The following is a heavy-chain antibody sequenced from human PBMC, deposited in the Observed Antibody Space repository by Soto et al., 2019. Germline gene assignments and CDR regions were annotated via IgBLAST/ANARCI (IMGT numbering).Heavy chain of an antibody. Sequence: QVQLVQSGAEVKKSGASVKVSCKASGYTFTNYAMHWVRQAPGQRLEWMGWINAGNGNTKYSQQFQGRVTITRDTSASTAYMELSSLRSEDTAVYYCARAAYCGSDSCSDAFEIWGQGTVVTVSS. V-gene: IGHV1-3*01. CDR2: INAGNGNT. CDR3: ARAAYCGSDSCSDAFEI. D-gene: IGHD2-21*02. J-gene: IGHJ3*02. CDR1: GYTFTNYA.